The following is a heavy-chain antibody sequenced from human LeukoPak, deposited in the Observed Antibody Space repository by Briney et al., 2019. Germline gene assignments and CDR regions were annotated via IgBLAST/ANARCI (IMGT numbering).Heavy chain of an antibody. V-gene: IGHV4-30-4*01. Sequence: SETLSLTCTVSGGSISSGDYYWSWIRQPPGKGLEWIGYIHYSGSTYYNPSLKSRVTISVDTSKNQFSLKLSSVTAADTAVYYCARYCSSTSCYVLGAFDIWGQGTMVTVSS. J-gene: IGHJ3*02. CDR1: GGSISSGDYY. CDR2: IHYSGST. CDR3: ARYCSSTSCYVLGAFDI. D-gene: IGHD2-2*01.